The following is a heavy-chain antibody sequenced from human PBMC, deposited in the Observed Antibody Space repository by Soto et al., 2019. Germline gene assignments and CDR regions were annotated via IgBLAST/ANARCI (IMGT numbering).Heavy chain of an antibody. CDR1: GFTFSSYG. D-gene: IGHD3-3*01. CDR2: ISGRGSTT. J-gene: IGHJ4*02. V-gene: IGHV3-23*01. Sequence: DVQLLESGGGWVQPGGSLRLSCATSGFTFSSYGLSWVRQAPGQGLEWVSSISGRGSTTFYAESVKGRFTISRDNSKSTLYLQMNSMRDEDAALYYCAKADYDFWGGYSAPGYWGQGTLVTVSS. CDR3: AKADYDFWGGYSAPGY.